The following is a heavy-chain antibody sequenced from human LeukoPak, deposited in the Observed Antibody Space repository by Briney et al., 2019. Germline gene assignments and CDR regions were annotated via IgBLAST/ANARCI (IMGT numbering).Heavy chain of an antibody. CDR1: GYTFTGYY. V-gene: IGHV1-2*02. J-gene: IGHJ5*02. D-gene: IGHD2-2*01. CDR3: ARVPSAAAIYTTNWFDP. CDR2: INPNSGGT. Sequence: ASVKVSCKASGYTFTGYYMHWVRQAPGQGLEWMGWINPNSGGTNYAQKFQGRVTMTRDTSISTAYMELSRLRSDDTAVYYCARVPSAAAIYTTNWFDPWGQGTLVTVSS.